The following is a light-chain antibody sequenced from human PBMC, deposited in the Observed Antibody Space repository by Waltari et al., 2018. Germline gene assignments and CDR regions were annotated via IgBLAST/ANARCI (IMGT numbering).Light chain of an antibody. CDR2: SNS. Sequence: QSVLTQPPSVSGAPGQRVTISCTGSSSNIGAGYDVHWYKQLPGTAPKVLIYSNSVRPSGVPYRFSGSKSGTSASLAITGLQAEDEADYYCQSYDSSLSGNVFGSGTKVTVL. V-gene: IGLV1-40*01. J-gene: IGLJ1*01. CDR1: SSNIGAGYD. CDR3: QSYDSSLSGNV.